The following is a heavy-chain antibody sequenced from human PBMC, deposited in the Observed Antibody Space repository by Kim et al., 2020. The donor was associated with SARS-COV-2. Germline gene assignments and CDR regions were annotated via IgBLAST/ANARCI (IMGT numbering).Heavy chain of an antibody. CDR3: ASPHMGAAGRGTYRDY. Sequence: SVKGRFTISRDNSKNTLYLKMNSLRAEDTAVYYCASPHMGAAGRGTYRDYWGQGTLVTVSS. J-gene: IGHJ4*02. D-gene: IGHD6-13*01. V-gene: IGHV3-30*01.